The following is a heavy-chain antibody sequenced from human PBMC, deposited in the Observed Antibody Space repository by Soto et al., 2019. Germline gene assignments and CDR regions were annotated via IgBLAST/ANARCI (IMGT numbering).Heavy chain of an antibody. Sequence: PSETLSLTCAVSGGSISSGGYSWSWIRQPPGKGLEWIGYIYHSGSTYYNPSLKSRVTISVDRSKNQFSLKLSSVTAADTAVYYCARGYGMDVWGQGTTVTVSS. CDR1: GGSISSGGYS. V-gene: IGHV4-30-2*01. CDR3: ARGYGMDV. J-gene: IGHJ6*02. CDR2: IYHSGST.